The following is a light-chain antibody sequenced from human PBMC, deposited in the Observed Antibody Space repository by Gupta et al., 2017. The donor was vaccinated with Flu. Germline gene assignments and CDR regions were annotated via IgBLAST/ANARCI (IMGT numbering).Light chain of an antibody. Sequence: EIVLTQSPATLSLSQGEGASLSCGASQSVSFNLLAWYQHKPGRAPRLLIYDGSKRAAGIPDRFSGSGSGTDFTLTISRLEPEDFAVYYCQQYGNSYSVTFGQGTKLEI. CDR3: QQYGNSYSVT. J-gene: IGKJ2*01. CDR2: DGS. V-gene: IGKV3D-20*01. CDR1: QSVSFNL.